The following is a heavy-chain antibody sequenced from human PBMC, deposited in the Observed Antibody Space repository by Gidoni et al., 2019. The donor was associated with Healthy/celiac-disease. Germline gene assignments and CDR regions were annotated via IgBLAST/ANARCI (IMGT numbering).Heavy chain of an antibody. CDR3: ASEQTTTVGFDP. Sequence: VRQAPGKGLEWVSSISSSSSYIYYADSVKGRFTISRDNAKNSLYLQMNSLRAEDTAVYYCASEQTTTVGFDPWGQGTLVTVSS. CDR2: ISSSSSYI. D-gene: IGHD4-17*01. V-gene: IGHV3-21*01. J-gene: IGHJ5*02.